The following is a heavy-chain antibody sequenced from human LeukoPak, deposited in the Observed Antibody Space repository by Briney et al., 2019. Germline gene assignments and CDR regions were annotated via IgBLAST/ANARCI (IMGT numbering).Heavy chain of an antibody. CDR1: GFTFSDYY. J-gene: IGHJ6*03. V-gene: IGHV3-11*01. D-gene: IGHD2-2*02. CDR3: ARSVDCSSTSCYIDYYYYMDV. Sequence: GGSLRLSCAASGFTFSDYYMSWIRQAPGKGLEWVSCISSSGSTIYYADSVKGRFTISRDNAKNSLYLQMNSLRAEDTAVYYCARSVDCSSTSCYIDYYYYMDVWGKGTTVTVSS. CDR2: ISSSGSTI.